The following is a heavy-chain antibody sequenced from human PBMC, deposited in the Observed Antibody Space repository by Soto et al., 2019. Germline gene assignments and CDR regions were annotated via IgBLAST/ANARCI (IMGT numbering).Heavy chain of an antibody. CDR2: IGGSGRTT. CDR3: AKSRYSDSSGDFYDY. CDR1: AFTFNNYA. D-gene: IGHD3-22*01. J-gene: IGHJ4*02. Sequence: EVQLLESGGGLVQPGGSLSLSCAASAFTFNNYAMSWVRQAPGKGLEWVSGIGGSGRTTYYADSVKGRFTISRDNSNNPLCLQMNSLRAEDTAVYYCAKSRYSDSSGDFYDYWGQGTLVTVSS. V-gene: IGHV3-23*01.